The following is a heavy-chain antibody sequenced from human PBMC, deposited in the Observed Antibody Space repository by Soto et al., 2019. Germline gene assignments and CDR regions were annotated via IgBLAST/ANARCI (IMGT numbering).Heavy chain of an antibody. Sequence: ASVKVSCKASGYTFTSYYMHWVRQAPGQGLEWMGIINPSGGSTSYAQKFQGRVTMTRDTSTSTVSMELSSLRPEDTAVYYCARAYRWELSYFDYWGQGTLVTVSS. CDR2: INPSGGST. CDR1: GYTFTSYY. V-gene: IGHV1-46*01. J-gene: IGHJ4*02. CDR3: ARAYRWELSYFDY. D-gene: IGHD1-26*01.